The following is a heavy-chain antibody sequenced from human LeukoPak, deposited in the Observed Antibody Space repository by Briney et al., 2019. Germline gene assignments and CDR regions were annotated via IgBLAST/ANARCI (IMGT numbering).Heavy chain of an antibody. CDR2: ISGSGGTT. V-gene: IGHV3-23*01. D-gene: IGHD1-26*01. J-gene: IGHJ3*02. CDR3: VGGELLHAFDI. Sequence: GGSLRLSCVASGFTFSSYAMTWVRQAPGKGLEWVSAISGSGGTTYYGDSVKGRFTISRDNSKNTLYLQMNSLRAEDTAVYYGVGGELLHAFDIWGQGTMVTVSS. CDR1: GFTFSSYA.